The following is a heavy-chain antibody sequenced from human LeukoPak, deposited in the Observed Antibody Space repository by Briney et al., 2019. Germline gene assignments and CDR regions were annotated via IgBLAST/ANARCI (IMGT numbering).Heavy chain of an antibody. CDR2: INPSGGTT. Sequence: ASVKVSCKASGYTFTSYYMHWVRQAPGQGLEWMGIINPSGGTTSYPQKFQGRVTMTRDTSTTTLYMELSSLRVEDTAVYYCARGTDISSWYRGNLDYWGQGTLVTVSS. CDR1: GYTFTSYY. V-gene: IGHV1-46*01. D-gene: IGHD6-13*01. CDR3: ARGTDISSWYRGNLDY. J-gene: IGHJ4*02.